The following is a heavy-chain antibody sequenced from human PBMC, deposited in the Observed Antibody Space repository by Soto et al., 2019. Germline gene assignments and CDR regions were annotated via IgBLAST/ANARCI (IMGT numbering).Heavy chain of an antibody. J-gene: IGHJ5*02. CDR2: INPNSGGT. CDR1: GYTFTGYY. V-gene: IGHV1-2*04. D-gene: IGHD3-10*01. Sequence: ASVKVSCKASGYTFTGYYMHWVRQAPGQGLEWMGWINPNSGGTNYAQKFQGWVTMTRDTSISTAYMELSRLRSDDTAVYYCARDLGVRYYYGSGSYNNWFDPWGQGTLVTVSS. CDR3: ARDLGVRYYYGSGSYNNWFDP.